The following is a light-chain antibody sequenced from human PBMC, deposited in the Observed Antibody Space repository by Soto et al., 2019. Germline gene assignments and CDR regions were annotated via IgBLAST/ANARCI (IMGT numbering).Light chain of an antibody. CDR1: QSISSY. CDR2: AAS. J-gene: IGKJ1*01. V-gene: IGKV1-39*01. CDR3: QQSYSTPRT. Sequence: DIQMTQSPSSLSASVGDRVTITCRASQSISSYLNGYQQNPGKAPKLLIYAASSLQSGVPSRFSGSRSGTDFTLTISSLQPEDVVTDYYQQSYSTPRTFGQGTKVELK.